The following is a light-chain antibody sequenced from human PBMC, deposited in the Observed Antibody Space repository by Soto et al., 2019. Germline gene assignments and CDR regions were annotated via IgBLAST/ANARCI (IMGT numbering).Light chain of an antibody. J-gene: IGLJ1*01. Sequence: QSALTQPRSVSGSPGQSVTISCTGTSSDVGGYNYVSWYQQHPGKAPKLMIYDVSQRPSGVPDRFSGSKSGNTASLTISGLQAEDEADYYCCSYAGSYTYVFGTGTQLTVL. CDR1: SSDVGGYNY. V-gene: IGLV2-11*01. CDR2: DVS. CDR3: CSYAGSYTYV.